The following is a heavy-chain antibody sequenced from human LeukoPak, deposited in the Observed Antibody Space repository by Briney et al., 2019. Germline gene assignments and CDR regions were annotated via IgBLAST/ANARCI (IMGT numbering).Heavy chain of an antibody. CDR2: IKQDGGEI. CDR1: GFTFRSYW. V-gene: IGHV3-7*03. Sequence: GGSLRLSCAASGFTFRSYWMHWVRQAPGKGLEWVANIKQDGGEIYYVDSVKGRFTISRDNARNSVYLQMTSLRVEDTAVYYCARALDVWGQGTAVTVSS. J-gene: IGHJ6*02. CDR3: ARALDV.